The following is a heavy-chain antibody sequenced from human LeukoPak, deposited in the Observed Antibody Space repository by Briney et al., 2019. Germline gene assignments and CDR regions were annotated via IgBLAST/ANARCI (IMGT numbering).Heavy chain of an antibody. Sequence: PGGSLRLSCAASGFTFSSYWMHWVRHAPGKGLVWVSRINTEGSSTTYADSVKGRFTISRDNAKNTLYLQMNSLRAEDTAVYYCARVSSSSWWALDYWGQGTLVTVSS. D-gene: IGHD6-13*01. J-gene: IGHJ4*02. CDR1: GFTFSSYW. V-gene: IGHV3-74*01. CDR3: ARVSSSSWWALDY. CDR2: INTEGSST.